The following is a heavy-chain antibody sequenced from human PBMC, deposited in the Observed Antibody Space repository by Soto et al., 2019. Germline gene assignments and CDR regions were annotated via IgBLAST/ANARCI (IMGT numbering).Heavy chain of an antibody. J-gene: IGHJ3*02. CDR1: GGSFSGYY. CDR2: TNHSGST. Sequence: QVQLQQWGAGLLKPSETLSLTCAVYGGSFSGYYWSWIRQPPGKGLEWIGETNHSGSTNYNPSLKSRVTISVDTSKTQFSLKLSSVTAADTAVCYCARKMITFGGVIVKGAFDIWGQGTMVTVSS. CDR3: ARKMITFGGVIVKGAFDI. V-gene: IGHV4-34*01. D-gene: IGHD3-16*02.